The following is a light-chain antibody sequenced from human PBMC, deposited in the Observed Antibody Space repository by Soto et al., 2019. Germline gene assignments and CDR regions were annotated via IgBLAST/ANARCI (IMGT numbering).Light chain of an antibody. V-gene: IGKV3-15*01. J-gene: IGKJ1*01. CDR2: GAS. CDR3: QQYNNWPPWT. Sequence: EIVMTQSPATLSVSPGERATLSCRASQSVSSNLAWYQQKPGQAPRLLIYGASTSATGIPARFSGSGSWTEFTLTIRSLQSEDFAVYYCQQYNNWPPWTFGQGTKVEIK. CDR1: QSVSSN.